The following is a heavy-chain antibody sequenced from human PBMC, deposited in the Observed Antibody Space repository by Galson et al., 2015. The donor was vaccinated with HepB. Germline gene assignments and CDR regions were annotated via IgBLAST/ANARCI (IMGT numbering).Heavy chain of an antibody. CDR3: ARDLYSSKWELTSVGDTYFDY. Sequence: SLRLSCAASGFTFSSYSVNWVRQAPGKGLEWVSSISSSSSYIYYADSVKGRFTISRDNAENSLYLQMNSLRAEDTAVYYCARDLYSSKWELTSVGDTYFDYWGQGTLVTVSS. CDR2: ISSSSSYI. D-gene: IGHD1-26*01. CDR1: GFTFSSYS. V-gene: IGHV3-21*01. J-gene: IGHJ4*02.